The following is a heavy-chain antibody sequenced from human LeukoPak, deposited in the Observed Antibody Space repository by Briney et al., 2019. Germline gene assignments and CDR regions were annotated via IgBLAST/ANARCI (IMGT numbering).Heavy chain of an antibody. CDR1: GFTFSSYA. D-gene: IGHD3-9*01. V-gene: IGHV3-30*04. J-gene: IGHJ4*02. CDR2: ISYDGSNN. CDR3: AKGDYDILTGYPIDY. Sequence: PGGSLRLSCAASGFTFSSYAMHWVRQAPGKGLEWVAVISYDGSNNYYADSVKGRFTISRDNSKNTLYLQMNSLRAEDTAVYYCAKGDYDILTGYPIDYWGQGTLVTVSS.